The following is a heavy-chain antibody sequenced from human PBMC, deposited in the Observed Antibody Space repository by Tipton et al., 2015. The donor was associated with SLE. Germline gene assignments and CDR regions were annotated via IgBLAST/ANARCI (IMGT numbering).Heavy chain of an antibody. CDR2: VYYSGST. CDR1: GGSLSSYY. D-gene: IGHD2-21*02. Sequence: TLSLTCTVSGGSLSSYYWIWIRQPPGKGLEWIGSVYYSGSTNYNPSLKNRDSISVDTSKSQFSLNPNSVTAADTAVYYCARHSWRLPYFFDSWGQGTLVTVSS. J-gene: IGHJ4*02. CDR3: ARHSWRLPYFFDS. V-gene: IGHV4-59*08.